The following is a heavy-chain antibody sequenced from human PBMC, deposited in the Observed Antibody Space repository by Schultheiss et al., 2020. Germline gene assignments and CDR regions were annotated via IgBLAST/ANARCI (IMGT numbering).Heavy chain of an antibody. D-gene: IGHD6-19*01. CDR2: INHSGST. Sequence: SETLSLTCAVYGGSFSGYYCSWIRQPPGKGLEWIGEINHSGSTNYNPSLKSRVTISVDTSKNQFSLKLSSVTAADTAVYYCARGRSSGWYYWGQGTLVTVSS. CDR1: GGSFSGYY. J-gene: IGHJ4*02. V-gene: IGHV4-34*01. CDR3: ARGRSSGWYY.